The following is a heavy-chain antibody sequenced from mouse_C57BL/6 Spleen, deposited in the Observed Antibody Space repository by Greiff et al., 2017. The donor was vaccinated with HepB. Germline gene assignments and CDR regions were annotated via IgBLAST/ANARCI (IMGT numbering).Heavy chain of an antibody. CDR3: ARGDFITTVAFDY. J-gene: IGHJ2*01. D-gene: IGHD1-1*01. CDR1: GYTFTSYT. CDR2: INPSSGYT. V-gene: IGHV1-4*01. Sequence: QVQLKQSGAELARPGASVKMSCKASGYTFTSYTMHWVKQRPGQGLEWIGYINPSSGYTKYNQKFKDKATLTADKSSSTAYMQLSSLTSEDSAVYYCARGDFITTVAFDYWGQGTTLTVSS.